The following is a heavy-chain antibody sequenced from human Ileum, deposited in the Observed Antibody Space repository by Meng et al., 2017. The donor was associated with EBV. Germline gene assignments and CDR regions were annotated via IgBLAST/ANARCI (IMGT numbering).Heavy chain of an antibody. CDR3: ARRPTGIDY. CDR1: SVSTDIVY. CDR2: IIHDGTP. D-gene: IGHD2-8*02. J-gene: IGHJ4*02. Sequence: LQLWATRLFDHTESHSLARPGISVSTDIVYCNWILQHQGKGLEWKGEIIHDGTPRSNPPLKIRFTISIHTSTYQSYLMLSSVTAADTAVYYCARRPTGIDYWGQGTLVTVSS. V-gene: IGHV4-34*12.